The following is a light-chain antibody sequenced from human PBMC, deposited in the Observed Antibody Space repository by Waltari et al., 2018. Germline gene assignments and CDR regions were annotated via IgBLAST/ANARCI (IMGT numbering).Light chain of an antibody. V-gene: IGKV1-39*01. Sequence: IVTITCRASESISRYLSWYQQIPGKAPKLLIYSASTLQSGVPARFSGSGYGTDFTLTISSLQPEDFATYFCQQGYSGPPITFGQGTRL. CDR2: SAS. CDR1: ESISRY. J-gene: IGKJ5*01. CDR3: QQGYSGPPIT.